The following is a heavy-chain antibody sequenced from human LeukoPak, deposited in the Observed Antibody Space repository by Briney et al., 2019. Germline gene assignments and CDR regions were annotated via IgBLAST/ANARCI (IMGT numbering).Heavy chain of an antibody. J-gene: IGHJ6*03. Sequence: GGSLRLSCAASGFTFSSYAMSWARQAPGKGLEWVPALYGSGETTYYADSVKGRFTVSRDNSKNTLYLQMDGLRAEDTAVYYCAKMAGMTRQVYYMDVWGKGATVTVSS. CDR1: GFTFSSYA. CDR3: AKMAGMTRQVYYMDV. D-gene: IGHD1-1*01. CDR2: LYGSGETT. V-gene: IGHV3-23*01.